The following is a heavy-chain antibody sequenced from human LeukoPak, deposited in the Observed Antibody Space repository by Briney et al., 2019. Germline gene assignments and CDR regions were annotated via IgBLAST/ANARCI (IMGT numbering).Heavy chain of an antibody. CDR2: IYYSGST. J-gene: IGHJ3*02. V-gene: IGHV4-59*01. CDR1: GGSFSGYY. CDR3: ARGISGWLSGAFDI. D-gene: IGHD6-19*01. Sequence: PSETLSLTCADYGGSFSGYYWSWIRQPTGKGLEWIGYIYYSGSTNYNPSLKSRVTISVDTSKNQFSLKLSSVTAADTAVYYCARGISGWLSGAFDIWGQGTMVTVSS.